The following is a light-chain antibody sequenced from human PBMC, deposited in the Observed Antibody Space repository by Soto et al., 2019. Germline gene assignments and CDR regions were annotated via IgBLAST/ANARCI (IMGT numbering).Light chain of an antibody. CDR2: NND. V-gene: IGLV1-44*01. CDR3: AVRDGSLNGAV. CDR1: GSNIGSNS. J-gene: IGLJ7*01. Sequence: QSVLTQPPSASGTPGQRVPISCSGSGSNIGSNSVNWYQQLPGTAPKLLIYNNDQRPAGVPDRFAGPKSGSSASLAISGLESEDEPDYYCAVRDGSLNGAVFGGGTQLAVL.